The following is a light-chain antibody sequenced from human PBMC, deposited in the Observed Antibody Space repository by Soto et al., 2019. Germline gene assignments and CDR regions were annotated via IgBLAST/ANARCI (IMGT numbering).Light chain of an antibody. CDR2: DVS. V-gene: IGLV2-14*01. J-gene: IGLJ1*01. CDR3: TSHTTNSPYL. CDR1: NSDVGCYHY. Sequence: QSVLTQPASVSGSPGQSITISCTGTNSDVGCYHYVSWYQQHPGKAPKLLIYDVSTRPSGVSNRFSGSKSGNTASLTISWLQAEDEAYYYCTSHTTNSPYLFGGGTKVTVL.